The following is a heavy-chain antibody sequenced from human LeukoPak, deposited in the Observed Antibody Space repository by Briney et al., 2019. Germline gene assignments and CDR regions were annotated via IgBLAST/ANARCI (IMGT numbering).Heavy chain of an antibody. CDR2: IKQDGSEK. Sequence: PGGSLRLSCVASGFTFRNYWMSWVRQAPGKGLEWVANIKQDGSEKYYADSVKGRFTISRDDTENSVYLQMNNLRAEDTAVYCCARDGIDYWGQGTLVTVSS. J-gene: IGHJ4*02. D-gene: IGHD1-26*01. CDR1: GFTFRNYW. V-gene: IGHV3-7*04. CDR3: ARDGIDY.